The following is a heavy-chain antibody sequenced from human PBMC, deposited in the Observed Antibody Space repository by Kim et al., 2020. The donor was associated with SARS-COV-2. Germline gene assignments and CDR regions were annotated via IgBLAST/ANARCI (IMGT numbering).Heavy chain of an antibody. Sequence: SETLSLTCAVSGGSISSSNWWSWVRQPPGKGLEWIGEIYHRGSTNYNPSLKSRVTISVDKSKNQFSLKLSSVTAADTDVYYCAGTLRGVDTAMAFDYWGQGTLVTVSS. J-gene: IGHJ4*02. CDR3: AGTLRGVDTAMAFDY. D-gene: IGHD5-18*01. CDR2: IYHRGST. CDR1: GGSISSSNW. V-gene: IGHV4-4*02.